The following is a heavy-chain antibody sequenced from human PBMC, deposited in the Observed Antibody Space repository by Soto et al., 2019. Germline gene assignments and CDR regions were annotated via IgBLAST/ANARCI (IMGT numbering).Heavy chain of an antibody. D-gene: IGHD3-10*01. CDR2: IYHTGVT. CDR3: ARHNYGSGSTYFDY. J-gene: IGHJ4*02. V-gene: IGHV4-59*08. Sequence: SETLSLTCTVSGASITTYYWSWFRQPPGQGLESLGYIYHTGVTNSNPSLRGRLSISIDTAKNQFSLKLNSMTAADTAVYYCARHNYGSGSTYFDYWGQGTLVTVS. CDR1: GASITTYY.